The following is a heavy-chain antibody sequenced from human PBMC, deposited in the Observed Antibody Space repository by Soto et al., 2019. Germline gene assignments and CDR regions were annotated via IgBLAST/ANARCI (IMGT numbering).Heavy chain of an antibody. CDR1: GGTFSSYA. CDR2: IIPIFGTA. Sequence: GASVKVSCKASGGTFSSYAISWVRQAPGQGLEWMGGIIPIFGTANYAQKFQGRVTITADESTSTAYMELSSLRSEDTAVYYCARTLSGGSYYNGMDVWGQGTTVTVSS. D-gene: IGHD1-26*01. V-gene: IGHV1-69*13. J-gene: IGHJ6*02. CDR3: ARTLSGGSYYNGMDV.